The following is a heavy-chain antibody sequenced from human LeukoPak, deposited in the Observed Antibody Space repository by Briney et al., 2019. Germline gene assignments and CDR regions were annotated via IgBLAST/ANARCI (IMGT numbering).Heavy chain of an antibody. CDR1: GFTFSSYA. CDR2: IWYDGSNK. V-gene: IGHV3-33*08. D-gene: IGHD5-24*01. Sequence: GGSLRLSCAASGFTFSSYAMSWVRQAPGKGLEWVAVIWYDGSNKYYADSVKGRFTISRDNSKNTLYLQMNSLRAEDTAVYYCARGKDGYNHLDYWGQGTLVTVSS. CDR3: ARGKDGYNHLDY. J-gene: IGHJ4*02.